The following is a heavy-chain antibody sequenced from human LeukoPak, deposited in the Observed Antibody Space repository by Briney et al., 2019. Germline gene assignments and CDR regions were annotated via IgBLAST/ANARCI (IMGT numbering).Heavy chain of an antibody. D-gene: IGHD1-1*01. CDR3: ARSRYNSDHFAY. V-gene: IGHV4-59*01. CDR1: GGSIRSYY. J-gene: IGHJ4*02. Sequence: ASETLSLTCTVSGGSIRSYYWSWIRQPPGKGLEWIGHVYYSGSTDYNPSLKSRVTISVDTSKNQFSLRLSSGTAADTAVYYCARSRYNSDHFAYWGQGTLVTVSS. CDR2: VYYSGST.